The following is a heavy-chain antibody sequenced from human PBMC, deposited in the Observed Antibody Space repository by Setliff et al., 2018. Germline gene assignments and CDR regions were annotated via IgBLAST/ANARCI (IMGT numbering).Heavy chain of an antibody. D-gene: IGHD4-17*01. Sequence: KVSCKASGGTFSSKAISWVRQAPGQGLEWMGGFIPSFGTANYAQKFQGRLTITADESTSTAYMELNSLRSEDTAIYYCARDSYGDNLPYNWFAPWGQGTLVTVSS. CDR3: ARDSYGDNLPYNWFAP. J-gene: IGHJ5*02. V-gene: IGHV1-69*01. CDR1: GGTFSSKA. CDR2: FIPSFGTA.